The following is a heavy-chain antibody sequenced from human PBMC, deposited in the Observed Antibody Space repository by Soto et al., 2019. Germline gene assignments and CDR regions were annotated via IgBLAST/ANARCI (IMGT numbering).Heavy chain of an antibody. CDR1: GGSFSGYY. D-gene: IGHD2-8*02. CDR2: INHSGST. V-gene: IGHV4-34*01. J-gene: IGHJ4*02. Sequence: QVQLQQWGAGLLKPSETLSLTCAVYGGSFSGYYWTWIRQPPGTGLEWIGEINHSGSTNYNPSLKSRVTISVDPSKNPFSLKLTSVTAAATAVYYCARDKSTGLFDYWGQGTLVTVSS. CDR3: ARDKSTGLFDY.